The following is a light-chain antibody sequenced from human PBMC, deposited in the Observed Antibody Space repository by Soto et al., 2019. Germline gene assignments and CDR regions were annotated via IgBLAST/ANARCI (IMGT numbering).Light chain of an antibody. CDR3: QQSSSNPYN. Sequence: DIPMTQSPSSLSASVGDRVTITCRASQTMSNYLNWYQQKPGKAPKLLVYAASSLQSGVPSRFSGSRSGTDFTLTISSLQTEDFATYYCQQSSSNPYNFGQGTKLEIK. CDR2: AAS. CDR1: QTMSNY. J-gene: IGKJ2*01. V-gene: IGKV1-39*01.